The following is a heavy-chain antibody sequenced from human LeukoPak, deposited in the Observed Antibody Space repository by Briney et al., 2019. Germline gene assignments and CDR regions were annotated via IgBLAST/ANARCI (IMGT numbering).Heavy chain of an antibody. CDR3: ARDPSYSENLDY. V-gene: IGHV3-21*01. CDR1: GFTFTTYS. J-gene: IGHJ4*02. D-gene: IGHD1-26*01. CDR2: ISSGSSAI. Sequence: GGSLRLSCEASGFTFTTYSMTWVRQAPGKGLEWVSIISSGSSAIFSADALKGRFTISRDDAKNLLYLDMNSLRAEDTAVYYCARDPSYSENLDYWGQGTLVTVSS.